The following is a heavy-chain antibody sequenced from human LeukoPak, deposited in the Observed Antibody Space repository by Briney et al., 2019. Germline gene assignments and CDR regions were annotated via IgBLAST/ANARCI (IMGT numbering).Heavy chain of an antibody. CDR3: ASLSTSSGQQFDY. Sequence: GGSLRLSCAASGFTFSSYAMHWVRQAPGKGLEWVAVISYDGSNKYYADSVKGRFTISRDNSKNTLYLQMNSLRAEDTAVYYCASLSTSSGQQFDYWGQGTRVTVSS. CDR2: ISYDGSNK. J-gene: IGHJ4*02. D-gene: IGHD2-2*01. CDR1: GFTFSSYA. V-gene: IGHV3-30*04.